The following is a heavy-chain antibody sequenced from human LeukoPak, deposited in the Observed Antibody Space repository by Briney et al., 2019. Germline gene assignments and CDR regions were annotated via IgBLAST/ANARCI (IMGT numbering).Heavy chain of an antibody. Sequence: SETLSLTCTVSGGSISSHYWSWIRQPPGKGLEWIGYIYYSGSTNYNPSLKSRVTISVDTSKNQFSLKLSSVTAADTAVYCCARVKSQKYYYYYYMDVWGKGTTVTVFS. CDR1: GGSISSHY. V-gene: IGHV4-59*11. CDR3: ARVKSQKYYYYYYMDV. J-gene: IGHJ6*03. CDR2: IYYSGST.